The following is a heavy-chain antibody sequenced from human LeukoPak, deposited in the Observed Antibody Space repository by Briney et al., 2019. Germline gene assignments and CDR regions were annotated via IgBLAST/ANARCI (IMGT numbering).Heavy chain of an antibody. D-gene: IGHD6-13*01. CDR3: ARAGIAAAEDEEPPDY. CDR2: IYYSGST. Sequence: SETLSLTCTVSGGSISSYYWSWIRQPPGKGLEWIGYIYYSGSTNYNPSLKSRVTISVDTSKNQFSLKLSSVTAADTAVYYCARAGIAAAEDEEPPDYWGQGTLVTVSS. CDR1: GGSISSYY. J-gene: IGHJ4*02. V-gene: IGHV4-59*01.